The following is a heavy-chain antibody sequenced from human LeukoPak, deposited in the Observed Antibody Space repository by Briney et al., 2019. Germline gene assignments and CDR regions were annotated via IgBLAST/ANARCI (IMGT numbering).Heavy chain of an antibody. CDR1: GGSISSKSYY. CDR2: IYTSGST. CDR3: ARDSPPAYCSSGSCYFDS. D-gene: IGHD2-15*01. Sequence: SQTLSLTCTVSGGSISSKSYYWSWIRQPGGKGLEWIGRIYTSGSTDYNPSLKSRVTISRDTSKNEFSLILSSLTAADTAVYYCARDSPPAYCSSGSCYFDSWGQGTLVTVSS. V-gene: IGHV4-61*02. J-gene: IGHJ4*02.